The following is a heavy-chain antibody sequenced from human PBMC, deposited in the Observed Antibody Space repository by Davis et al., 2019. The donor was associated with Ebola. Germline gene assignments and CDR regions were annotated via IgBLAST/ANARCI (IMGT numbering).Heavy chain of an antibody. D-gene: IGHD5-18*01. Sequence: GSLKISCAASGFTFSSYAMSWVRQAPGKGLEWVSAISGSGGSTYYADSVKGRFTISRHNSKNTLYLQMNSLRAEDTAVYYCARAHVDTANDWGQGTLVTVSS. V-gene: IGHV3-23*01. CDR3: ARAHVDTAND. CDR2: ISGSGGST. CDR1: GFTFSSYA. J-gene: IGHJ4*02.